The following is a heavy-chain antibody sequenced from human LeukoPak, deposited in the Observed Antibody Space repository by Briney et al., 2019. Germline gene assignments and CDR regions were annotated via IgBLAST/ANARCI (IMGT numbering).Heavy chain of an antibody. J-gene: IGHJ4*02. CDR3: ARDGVAGGFDY. Sequence: GGSLRLSCEASGFTFRTYGMHWVRQAPGKGLEWVALMSYDGSNKDYTDSVKGRFTISRDNSKNTLYLQMNSLRTDDTAVYYCARDGVAGGFDYWGQGILVTVSS. CDR2: MSYDGSNK. CDR1: GFTFRTYG. D-gene: IGHD6-19*01. V-gene: IGHV3-30*03.